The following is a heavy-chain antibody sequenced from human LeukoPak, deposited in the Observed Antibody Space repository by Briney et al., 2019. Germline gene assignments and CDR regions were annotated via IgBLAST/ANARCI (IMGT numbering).Heavy chain of an antibody. J-gene: IGHJ6*03. CDR2: ISAYNGNT. D-gene: IGHD3-3*01. Sequence: ASVKVSCKASGYTFTSYGISWVRQAPGQGLEWMGWISAYNGNTNYAQKLQGRVTMTRDTSTSTVYMELSSLRSEDTAVYYCARDGDITIFGVVTVPYYYYMDVWGKGTTVTVSS. V-gene: IGHV1-18*01. CDR1: GYTFTSYG. CDR3: ARDGDITIFGVVTVPYYYYMDV.